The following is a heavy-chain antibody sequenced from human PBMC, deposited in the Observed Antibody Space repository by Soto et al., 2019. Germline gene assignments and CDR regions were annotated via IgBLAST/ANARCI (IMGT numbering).Heavy chain of an antibody. D-gene: IGHD2-15*01. J-gene: IGHJ3*02. CDR1: RGTFSSYA. CDR2: IIPIFGTA. Sequence: SVKVSCKASRGTFSSYAISWVRQAPGQGLEWMGGIIPIFGTANYAQKFQGRVTITADESTSTAYMELSSLRSEDTAVYYCARVTLGYCSGGSCYGAFDIWSQGTMVTVSS. V-gene: IGHV1-69*13. CDR3: ARVTLGYCSGGSCYGAFDI.